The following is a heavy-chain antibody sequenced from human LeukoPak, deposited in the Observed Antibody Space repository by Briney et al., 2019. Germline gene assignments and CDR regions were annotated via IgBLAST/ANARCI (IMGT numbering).Heavy chain of an antibody. V-gene: IGHV3-30*02. Sequence: GGSLRLSCAASGFTFSSYGMHWVRQAPGKGLEWVAFIRYDESNKYYADSVKGRFTISRDNAKNSLYLQMNSLRAEDTAVYYCARESSRDDLLSPYYYYYYMDVWGKGTTVTISS. D-gene: IGHD3-10*01. J-gene: IGHJ6*03. CDR1: GFTFSSYG. CDR2: IRYDESNK. CDR3: ARESSRDDLLSPYYYYYYMDV.